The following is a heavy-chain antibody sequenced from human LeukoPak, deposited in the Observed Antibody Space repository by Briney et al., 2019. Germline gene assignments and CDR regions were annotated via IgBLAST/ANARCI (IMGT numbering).Heavy chain of an antibody. CDR2: IDPDGITT. Sequence: SGGSLRLSCAASGCTFSRYGMHWVRQAPGEGLVWVSRIDPDGITTNYADSVKGRFTTSRDNARNTLYLQMNSLTAEDTALYYCTRVQAGRSGLMDVWGRGTTVTVSS. CDR3: TRVQAGRSGLMDV. V-gene: IGHV3-74*01. J-gene: IGHJ6*02. CDR1: GCTFSRYG. D-gene: IGHD2-8*02.